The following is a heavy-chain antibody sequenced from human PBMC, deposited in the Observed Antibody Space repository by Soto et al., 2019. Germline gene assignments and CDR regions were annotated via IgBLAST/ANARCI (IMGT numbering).Heavy chain of an antibody. CDR1: GCTFSSYA. D-gene: IGHD1-26*01. V-gene: IGHV1-69*13. Sequence: SVKVSCKASGCTFSSYAISWVRQAPGQGLEWMGGIIPIFGTANYAQKFQGRVTITADESTSTAYMELSSLRSEDTAVYYCARHGGIYSQNFDYWGQGTLVTVSS. J-gene: IGHJ4*02. CDR2: IIPIFGTA. CDR3: ARHGGIYSQNFDY.